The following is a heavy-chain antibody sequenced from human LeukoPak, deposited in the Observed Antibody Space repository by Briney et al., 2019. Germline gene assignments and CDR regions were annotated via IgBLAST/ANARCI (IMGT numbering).Heavy chain of an antibody. D-gene: IGHD3-22*01. CDR3: AREGYDSNGYHYYYYGMDV. Sequence: ASVKVSCKASGYTFTGYYMHWVRQAPGQGLEWMGWINPNSGGTNYAKKFQGRVTMTRDTSINTAYMELTRLTSDDTAVYHCAREGYDSNGYHYYYYGMDVWGQGTTVTVSS. J-gene: IGHJ6*02. CDR1: GYTFTGYY. V-gene: IGHV1-2*02. CDR2: INPNSGGT.